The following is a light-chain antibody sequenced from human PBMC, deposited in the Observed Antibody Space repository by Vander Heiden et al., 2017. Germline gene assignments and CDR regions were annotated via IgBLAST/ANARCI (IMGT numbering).Light chain of an antibody. Sequence: QSDLTQPASVSGSPGQSNTISCTGTNSDVGGYNYVSWYQQHPGKAPKLMIYDVSNRPSGVSNRFSGSKSGNTASLTISGLQAEDEADYYCSSYTRSSSLVFGGGTKLTVL. CDR1: NSDVGGYNY. CDR2: DVS. V-gene: IGLV2-14*03. CDR3: SSYTRSSSLV. J-gene: IGLJ3*02.